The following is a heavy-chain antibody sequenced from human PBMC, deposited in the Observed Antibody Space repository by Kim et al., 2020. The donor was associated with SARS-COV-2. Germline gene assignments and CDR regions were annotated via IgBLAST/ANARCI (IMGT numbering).Heavy chain of an antibody. V-gene: IGHV5-51*01. D-gene: IGHD3-9*01. J-gene: IGHJ4*02. CDR2: IYPGDSDT. Sequence: GESLKISCQGSGYSFTSYWIGWVRQMPGKGLEWMGIIYPGDSDTRYSPSFQGQVTISADKSMSTAYLQWSSLKASDTAIYYCATSFRYFDWSIFDYWGQGTLVTVSS. CDR3: ATSFRYFDWSIFDY. CDR1: GYSFTSYW.